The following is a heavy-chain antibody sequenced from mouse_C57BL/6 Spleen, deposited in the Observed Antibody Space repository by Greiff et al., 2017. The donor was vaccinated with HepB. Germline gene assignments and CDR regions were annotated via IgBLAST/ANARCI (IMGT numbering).Heavy chain of an antibody. J-gene: IGHJ2*01. CDR2: IDPSDSYT. D-gene: IGHD2-1*01. Sequence: QVQLQQPGAELVMPGASVKLSCKASGYTFTSYWMHWVKQRPGQGLEWIGEIDPSDSYTNYNQKFKGKSTLTVDKSSSTAYMQLSSLTSEDSAVYYCARQAPIYYATDYWGQGTTLTVSS. V-gene: IGHV1-69*01. CDR3: ARQAPIYYATDY. CDR1: GYTFTSYW.